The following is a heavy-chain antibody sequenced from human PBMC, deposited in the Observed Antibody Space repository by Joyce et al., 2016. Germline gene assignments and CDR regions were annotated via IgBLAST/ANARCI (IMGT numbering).Heavy chain of an antibody. CDR2: INVANGDK. D-gene: IGHD6-13*01. Sequence: QVHLVQSGAEVKKPGASVKVSCKASGYSFIGYAMHWVRQAPGQSLEWMGWINVANGDKKYSQRFQDRVTLTKDTSASTAFMELRSLKSEDTAIYYCASSGSSYYVWLDPWGQGTLVAVSS. V-gene: IGHV1-3*01. CDR3: ASSGSSYYVWLDP. J-gene: IGHJ5*02. CDR1: GYSFIGYA.